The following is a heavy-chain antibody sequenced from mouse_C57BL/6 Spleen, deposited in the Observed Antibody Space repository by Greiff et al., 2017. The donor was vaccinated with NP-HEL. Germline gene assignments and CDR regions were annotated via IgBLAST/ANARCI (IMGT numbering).Heavy chain of an antibody. Sequence: EVQGVESGGGLVKPGGSLKLSCAASGFTFSDYGMHWVRQAPEKGLEWVAYISSGSSTIYYADTVKGRFTISRDNAKNTLFLQMTSLRSEDTAMYYCARRGHYYGSSSWYFDVWGTGTTVTVSS. CDR3: ARRGHYYGSSSWYFDV. CDR2: ISSGSSTI. V-gene: IGHV5-17*01. J-gene: IGHJ1*03. D-gene: IGHD1-1*01. CDR1: GFTFSDYG.